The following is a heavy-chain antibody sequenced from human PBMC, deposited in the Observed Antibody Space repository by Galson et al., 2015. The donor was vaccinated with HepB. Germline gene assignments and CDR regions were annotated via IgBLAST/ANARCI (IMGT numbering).Heavy chain of an antibody. CDR3: ARFSGAKDGFRIAAAGGDAFDI. J-gene: IGHJ3*02. CDR2: IIPIFGTA. D-gene: IGHD6-13*01. Sequence: SVKVSCKASGGTFSSYAISWVRQAPGQGLEWMGGIIPIFGTANYAQKFQGRVTITADESTSTAYMELSSLRSEDTAVYYCARFSGAKDGFRIAAAGGDAFDIWGQGTMVTVSS. V-gene: IGHV1-69*13. CDR1: GGTFSSYA.